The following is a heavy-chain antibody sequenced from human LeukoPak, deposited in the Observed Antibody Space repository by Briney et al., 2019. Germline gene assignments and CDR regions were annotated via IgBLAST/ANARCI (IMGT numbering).Heavy chain of an antibody. Sequence: GASVKVSCKASSYTFTSYGISWVRQAPGQGLEWMGWISAYNGNTNYAQKLQGRVTMTTDTSTSTAYMELRSLRSDDTAVYYCARDQGAAGIAVAGLFDYWGQGTLVTVSS. V-gene: IGHV1-18*01. CDR1: SYTFTSYG. CDR3: ARDQGAAGIAVAGLFDY. D-gene: IGHD6-19*01. J-gene: IGHJ4*02. CDR2: ISAYNGNT.